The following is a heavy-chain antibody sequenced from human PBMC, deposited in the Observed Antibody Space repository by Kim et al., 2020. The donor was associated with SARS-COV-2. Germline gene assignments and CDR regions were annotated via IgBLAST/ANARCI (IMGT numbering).Heavy chain of an antibody. CDR3: AKGSRIYDILTGYQLYYYYGMDV. D-gene: IGHD3-9*01. V-gene: IGHV1-69*13. J-gene: IGHJ6*02. Sequence: SVKVSCKASGGTFSSYAISWVRQAPGQGLEWMGGIIPIFGTANYAQKFQGRVTITADESTSTAYMELSSLRSEDTAVYYCAKGSRIYDILTGYQLYYYYGMDVWGQGTTVTVSS. CDR1: GGTFSSYA. CDR2: IIPIFGTA.